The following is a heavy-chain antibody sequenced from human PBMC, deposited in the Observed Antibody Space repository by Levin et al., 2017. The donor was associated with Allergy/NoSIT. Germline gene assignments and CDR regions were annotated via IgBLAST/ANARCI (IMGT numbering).Heavy chain of an antibody. V-gene: IGHV4-59*08. CDR3: ARHREYGGSDS. CDR2: IYYNCNT. CDR1: GGFIHSYF. Sequence: SSETLSLTCTVSGGFIHSYFWSWIRQPPGKGLEWIGYIYYNCNTDYNPSLKSRVTISGDTSKNQFSLRLSSVTAADTAVYYCARHREYGGSDSWGQGTLVTVSS. J-gene: IGHJ4*02. D-gene: IGHD4-23*01.